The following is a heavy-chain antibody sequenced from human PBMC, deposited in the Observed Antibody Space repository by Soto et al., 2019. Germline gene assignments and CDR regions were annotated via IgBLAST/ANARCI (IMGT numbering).Heavy chain of an antibody. J-gene: IGHJ5*02. CDR3: AVGSYDYVWGSYRFP. D-gene: IGHD3-16*02. Sequence: QVQLVQSGAEVKKPGASVKVSCKASGYTFTSYGISWVRQAPGQGLEWMGWISAYNGNTNYAQKLQGRVTMTTDTSTSTAYMELRSLRSDDTALYYCAVGSYDYVWGSYRFPWGQGTLVTVSS. V-gene: IGHV1-18*01. CDR1: GYTFTSYG. CDR2: ISAYNGNT.